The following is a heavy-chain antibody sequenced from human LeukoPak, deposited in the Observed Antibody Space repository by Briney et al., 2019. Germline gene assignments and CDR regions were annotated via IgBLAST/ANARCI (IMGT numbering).Heavy chain of an antibody. CDR1: GGSISSSTYY. J-gene: IGHJ4*02. CDR2: IYYGGST. D-gene: IGHD3-22*01. CDR3: ARGTTYNQYYYDSSGYYSFDY. V-gene: IGHV4-39*07. Sequence: KPSETLSLTCTVSGGSISSSTYYWGWIRQPPGKGLEWIGHIYYGGSTYYNPSLKSRVTISVDTSKNQFSLKLSSVTAADTAVYYCARGTTYNQYYYDSSGYYSFDYWGQGTLVTVSS.